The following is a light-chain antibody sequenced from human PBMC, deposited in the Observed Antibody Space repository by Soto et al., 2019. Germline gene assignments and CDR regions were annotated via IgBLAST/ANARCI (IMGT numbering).Light chain of an antibody. CDR3: HQYHNWHPHYT. Sequence: EIVMTQSPATLSVSPGERATLSCRASQTVSSNLAWYQQKPGQAPRLLIHGASTRATGVPARFSGSGSGTEFTLTITSMQSEDFAVYYCHQYHNWHPHYTFRQGTKLQIK. CDR2: GAS. J-gene: IGKJ2*01. V-gene: IGKV3-15*01. CDR1: QTVSSN.